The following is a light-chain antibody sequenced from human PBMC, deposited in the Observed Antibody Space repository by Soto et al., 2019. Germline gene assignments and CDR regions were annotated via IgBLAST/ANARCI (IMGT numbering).Light chain of an antibody. J-gene: IGKJ4*01. V-gene: IGKV1-5*03. CDR3: QQYNSYSSLT. CDR1: QTINSW. CDR2: KAS. Sequence: DIQMTQSPSTLSASVGDKVTITCRASQTINSWLAWYQQKPGEAPKLLIYKASTLHSGVTSRFSGSGSGTEFTLTISCLQPDDFATYFCQQYNSYSSLTFGGGTKVEIK.